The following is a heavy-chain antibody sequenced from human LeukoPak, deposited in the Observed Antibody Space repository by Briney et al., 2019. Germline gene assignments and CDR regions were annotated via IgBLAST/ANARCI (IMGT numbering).Heavy chain of an antibody. CDR3: VRDRAYYYGSGTY. J-gene: IGHJ4*02. V-gene: IGHV3-11*04. CDR2: ISGSDNTI. Sequence: PGGSLRLSCAASGFTFSDYYMSWIRQAPGKGLEWISYISGSDNTIYYADSVKGRFTISRDNAKNSLYLQMNSLRAEDTAVYYCVRDRAYYYGSGTYWGQGTLVIVSS. CDR1: GFTFSDYY. D-gene: IGHD3-10*01.